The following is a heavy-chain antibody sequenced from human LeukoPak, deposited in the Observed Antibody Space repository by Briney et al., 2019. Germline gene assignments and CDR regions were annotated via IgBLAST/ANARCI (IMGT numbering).Heavy chain of an antibody. D-gene: IGHD3-22*01. CDR3: ARHYYDSSGPDY. V-gene: IGHV4-59*01. CDR2: IYYSGST. Sequence: SETLSLTCTVSGDSISSYYWSWIRQPPGKGLEWIGYIYYSGSTNYNPSLKSRATISVDTSKNQFSLKLSSVTAADTAVYYCARHYYDSSGPDYWGQGTLVTVSS. CDR1: GDSISSYY. J-gene: IGHJ4*02.